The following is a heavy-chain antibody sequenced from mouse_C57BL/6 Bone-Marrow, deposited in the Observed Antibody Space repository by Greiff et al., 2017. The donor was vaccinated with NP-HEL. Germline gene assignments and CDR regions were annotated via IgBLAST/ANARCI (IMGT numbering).Heavy chain of an antibody. V-gene: IGHV3-6*01. D-gene: IGHD3-3*01. CDR2: ISYDGSN. Sequence: EVQLQQSGPGLVKPSQSLSLTCSVTGYSITSGYYWNWIRQFPGNKLEWMGYISYDGSNNYNPSLKNRISITRDTSKNQFFLKLNSVTTEDTATYYCARGGLYAMDYWGQGTSVTVSS. CDR1: GYSITSGYY. CDR3: ARGGLYAMDY. J-gene: IGHJ4*01.